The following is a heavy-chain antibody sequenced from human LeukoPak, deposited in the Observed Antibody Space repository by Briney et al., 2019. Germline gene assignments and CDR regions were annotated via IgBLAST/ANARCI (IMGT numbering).Heavy chain of an antibody. V-gene: IGHV1-69*05. CDR2: IIPIFGTA. J-gene: IGHJ6*03. CDR1: GGTFSSYA. Sequence: ASVKVSCKASGGTFSSYAISWVRQAPGQGLEWMGGIIPIFGTANYAQKFQGRVTITTDESTSTAYMELSSLRSEDTAVYYCARGLRVTTVGNPSYYYYMDVWGKGTTVTVSS. CDR3: ARGLRVTTVGNPSYYYYMDV. D-gene: IGHD4-23*01.